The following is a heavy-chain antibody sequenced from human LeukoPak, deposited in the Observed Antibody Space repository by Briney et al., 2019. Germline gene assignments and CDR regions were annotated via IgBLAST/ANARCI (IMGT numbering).Heavy chain of an antibody. CDR1: DDSVSSDRYY. CDR2: NGGT. D-gene: IGHD3/OR15-3a*01. J-gene: IGHJ3*02. Sequence: PSETLSLTCSVSDDSVSSDRYYWTWLRQPPGKGLEWLGFNGGTKYNPSLKSRVTILGDTSKRQFSLTLSSVTAADTAVYYCAIFHRHYFPTGQQFPVNYGGFDIWGQGTMVTVSS. CDR3: AIFHRHYFPTGQQFPVNYGGFDI. V-gene: IGHV4-61*01.